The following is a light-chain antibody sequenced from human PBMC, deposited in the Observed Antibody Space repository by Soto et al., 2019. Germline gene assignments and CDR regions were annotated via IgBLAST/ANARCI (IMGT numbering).Light chain of an antibody. CDR1: QSVSSSY. CDR3: QQYGSSPVYT. Sequence: EIVLTQSPGTLSLSPGERVTLSCRASQSVSSSYLVWYQQKPGQAPRRLIYGASSRATGIPDRFSGSGSGTDFTLTISRLEPEDFAVYYCQQYGSSPVYTFGQGTKLEIK. V-gene: IGKV3-20*01. J-gene: IGKJ2*01. CDR2: GAS.